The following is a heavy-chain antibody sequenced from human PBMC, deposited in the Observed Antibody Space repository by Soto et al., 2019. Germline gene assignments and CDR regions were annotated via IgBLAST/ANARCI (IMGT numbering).Heavy chain of an antibody. CDR2: IYPGDSDT. Sequence: GEARKISCKGSGYSFTSYWLGCGRQMLGKGLEWMVIIYPGDSDTRYSPSFQGQVTISADKSIRTAYLQCSSLKASDTAMYYCAATTVSTPAYYYGMAVLGQGTTDPGSS. D-gene: IGHD4-4*01. J-gene: IGHJ6*02. V-gene: IGHV5-51*01. CDR3: AATTVSTPAYYYGMAV. CDR1: GYSFTSYW.